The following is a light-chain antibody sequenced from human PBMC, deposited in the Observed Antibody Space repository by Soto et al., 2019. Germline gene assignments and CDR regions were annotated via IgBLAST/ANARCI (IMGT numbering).Light chain of an antibody. V-gene: IGKV1-9*01. J-gene: IGKJ4*01. CDR2: AAS. CDR1: QGMSSY. CDR3: QQLNSYPLT. Sequence: DIQLTQSPSFLSASVGDRVTITCRASQGMSSYLAWYRQKPGKAPKLLIYAASTLHSGVPSRFSGSGAGTEFTRTISSLQPEDFATYYCQQLNSYPLTFGGGTKVDIK.